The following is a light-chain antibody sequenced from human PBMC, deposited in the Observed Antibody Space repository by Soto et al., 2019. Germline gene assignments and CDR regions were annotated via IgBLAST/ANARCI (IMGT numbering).Light chain of an antibody. CDR2: EVS. J-gene: IGLJ3*02. CDR1: SSDVGGYNY. CDR3: SSYTSSSTRV. Sequence: QSALTQPASVSGSPGQSITISCTGTSSDVGGYNYVSWYQQHPGKAPKLMIYEVSNRPSGVSNRFSGSKSGNTASLTISGLQAEDEADYYCSSYTSSSTRVVGGGTQRTVL. V-gene: IGLV2-14*01.